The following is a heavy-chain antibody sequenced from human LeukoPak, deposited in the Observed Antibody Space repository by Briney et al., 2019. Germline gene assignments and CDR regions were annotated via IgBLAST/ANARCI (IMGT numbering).Heavy chain of an antibody. V-gene: IGHV1-18*04. Sequence: ASVKVSCKASGYTFTGYYMHWVRQAPGQGLEWMGWISAYNGNTNYAQKLQGRVTMTTDTSTSTAYMELRSLRSDDTAVYYCARMAGTYGMDVWGQGTTVTVSS. CDR3: ARMAGTYGMDV. CDR2: ISAYNGNT. D-gene: IGHD6-19*01. J-gene: IGHJ6*02. CDR1: GYTFTGYY.